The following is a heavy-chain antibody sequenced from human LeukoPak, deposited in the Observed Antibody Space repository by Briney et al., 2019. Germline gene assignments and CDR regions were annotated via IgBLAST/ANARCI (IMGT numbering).Heavy chain of an antibody. V-gene: IGHV3-48*03. CDR2: ISSSGSTI. D-gene: IGHD3-10*01. Sequence: PGGSLRLSCAASGFTFSSYEMNWVRQAPGKGLEWVSYISSSGSTIYYADSVKGRFTISRDNAKKSLYLQMNSLRAEDTAVYYCTRALYYYGSGADYWGQGTLVTVSS. CDR1: GFTFSSYE. CDR3: TRALYYYGSGADY. J-gene: IGHJ4*02.